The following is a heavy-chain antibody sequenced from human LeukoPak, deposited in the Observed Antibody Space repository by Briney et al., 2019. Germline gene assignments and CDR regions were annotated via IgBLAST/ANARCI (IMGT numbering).Heavy chain of an antibody. CDR1: GGSISSYY. CDR3: ARVSGYDWESFYDY. J-gene: IGHJ4*02. Sequence: PSETLSLTCTVSGGSISSYYWSWVRQPPGKGLEWIGYIYYSGSTNYNPSLKSRVTISVDTSKNQFSLKLSSVTAADTAVYYCARVSGYDWESFYDYWGQGTLVTVSS. D-gene: IGHD5-12*01. V-gene: IGHV4-59*01. CDR2: IYYSGST.